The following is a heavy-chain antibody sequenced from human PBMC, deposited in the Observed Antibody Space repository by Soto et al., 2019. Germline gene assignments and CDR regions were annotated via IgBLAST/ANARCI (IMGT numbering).Heavy chain of an antibody. V-gene: IGHV5-10-1*01. J-gene: IGHJ4*02. CDR2: IDPDDSYT. D-gene: IGHD2-15*01. CDR1: GYSFTNYW. Sequence: GESLRISWKGSGYSFTNYWIHWVRQMAGKGLEWMGRIDPDDSYTNYSPSFQDHVTISVDKSISTAYLQWSSLQASDTAIYYCARLPPPTYCSGSTCSGYWGQGTLVTVSS. CDR3: ARLPPPTYCSGSTCSGY.